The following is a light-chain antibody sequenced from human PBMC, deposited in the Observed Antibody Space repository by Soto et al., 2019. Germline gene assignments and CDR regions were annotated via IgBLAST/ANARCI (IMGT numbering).Light chain of an antibody. J-gene: IGKJ1*01. CDR2: DAS. Sequence: DIQMTQSPSTLSASVGDGVTITCRASQSISSWLAWYQQKPGKAPKLLIYDASSLESGVPSRFSGSGSGTDFTLTISRLEPEDFAVYYCQQFGYSLWTLGQGTKVDIK. CDR1: QSISSW. CDR3: QQFGYSLWT. V-gene: IGKV1-5*01.